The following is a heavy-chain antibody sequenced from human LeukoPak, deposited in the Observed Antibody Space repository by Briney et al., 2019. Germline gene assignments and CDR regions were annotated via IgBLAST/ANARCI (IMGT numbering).Heavy chain of an antibody. V-gene: IGHV4-34*01. CDR1: GGSISSYY. Sequence: SETLSLTCTVSGGSISSYYWSWIRQPPGKGLEWIGEINHSGSTNYNPSLKSRVTISVDTSKNQFSLKLSSVTAADTAVYYCARGRRTVTTHFDYWGQGILVTVSS. D-gene: IGHD4-17*01. CDR3: ARGRRTVTTHFDY. CDR2: INHSGST. J-gene: IGHJ4*02.